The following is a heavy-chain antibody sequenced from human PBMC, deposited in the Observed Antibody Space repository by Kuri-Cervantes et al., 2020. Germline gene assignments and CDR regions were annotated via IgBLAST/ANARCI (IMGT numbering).Heavy chain of an antibody. CDR3: ATSSMIGENWFDL. Sequence: ASVKVSCKASGYTFTSYDINWVRQATGQGLEWMGWMNPNSGNTGYAQKFQGRVTMTRNTSISTAYMELSSLRSEDTAVYYCATSSMIGENWFDLWGQGTPVTVSS. J-gene: IGHJ5*02. D-gene: IGHD3-22*01. V-gene: IGHV1-8*01. CDR1: GYTFTSYD. CDR2: MNPNSGNT.